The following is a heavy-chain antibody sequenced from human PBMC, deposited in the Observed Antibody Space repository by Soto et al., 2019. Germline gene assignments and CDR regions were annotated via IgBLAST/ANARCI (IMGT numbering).Heavy chain of an antibody. CDR1: GXTFSSYS. Sequence: EVQLVESGGGLVKPGGSLRLSCAXSGXTFSSYSMNWVRQAPGKGLEWVSSISSSSSYIYYADSVKGRFTISRDNAKNSLYLQMNSLRAEDTAVYYCARGVGGSDSWYFDYWGQGTLVTVSS. CDR3: ARGVGGSDSWYFDY. D-gene: IGHD2-15*01. J-gene: IGHJ4*02. V-gene: IGHV3-21*01. CDR2: ISSSSSYI.